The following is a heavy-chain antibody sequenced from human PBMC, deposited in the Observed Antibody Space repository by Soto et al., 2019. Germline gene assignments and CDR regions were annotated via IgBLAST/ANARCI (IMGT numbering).Heavy chain of an antibody. V-gene: IGHV3-30*03. D-gene: IGHD3-16*01. J-gene: IGHJ4*02. CDR1: GFTFSSYG. Sequence: PGGSLRLSCAASGFTFSSYGMHWVRQAPGKGLEWVAVISYDGSNKYYADSVKGRFTISRDNSKNTLYLQMNSLRAEDTAVYYCITDVWIYTGIEHWGPGTRVTLFS. CDR2: ISYDGSNK. CDR3: ITDVWIYTGIEH.